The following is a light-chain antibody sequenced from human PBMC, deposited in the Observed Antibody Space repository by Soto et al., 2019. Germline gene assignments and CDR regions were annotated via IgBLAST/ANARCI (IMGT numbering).Light chain of an antibody. V-gene: IGLV1-40*01. CDR3: QSSDSSLSGVV. Sequence: QLVLTQPPSVSGAPGQRVTISCTGSSSNIGAGYDVHWYQQLPGTAPKLLIYGNSNRPSGVPDRFSGSKSGTSASLAITGLQAEDEADYNCQSSDSSLSGVVFGGGTKLTVL. J-gene: IGLJ2*01. CDR1: SSNIGAGYD. CDR2: GNS.